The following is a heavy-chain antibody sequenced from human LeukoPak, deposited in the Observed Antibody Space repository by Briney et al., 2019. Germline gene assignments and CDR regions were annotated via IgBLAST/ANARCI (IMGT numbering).Heavy chain of an antibody. CDR2: ISGSTGTT. CDR1: GFTFSSYA. V-gene: IGHV3-23*01. CDR3: ARPPSTTWIHDAFDI. J-gene: IGHJ3*02. D-gene: IGHD1-1*01. Sequence: GGSLRLSCAASGFTFSSYAMSWVRQAPGKGLEWVSGISGSTGTTYYADSVKCRFTISRDNSKNTLYLQMNSLRTEDTAVYYCARPPSTTWIHDAFDIWGQGTMVTVSS.